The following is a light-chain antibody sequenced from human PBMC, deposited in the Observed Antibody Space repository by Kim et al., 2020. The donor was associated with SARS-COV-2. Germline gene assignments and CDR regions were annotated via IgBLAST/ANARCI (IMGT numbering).Light chain of an antibody. CDR3: QQYNNWPSGA. CDR1: QSVSSN. V-gene: IGKV3-15*01. J-gene: IGKJ2*01. Sequence: VAPGERATLSCRASQSVSSNLAWYQQKPGQAPRLLIYGASTRATGIPARFSGSGSGTEFTLTISSLQSEDFAVYYCQQYNNWPSGAFGQGTKLEI. CDR2: GAS.